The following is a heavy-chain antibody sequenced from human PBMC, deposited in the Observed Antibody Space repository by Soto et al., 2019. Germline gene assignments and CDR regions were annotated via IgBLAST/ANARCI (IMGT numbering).Heavy chain of an antibody. V-gene: IGHV4-39*01. CDR1: GGSVSSSNYY. D-gene: IGHD3-9*01. CDR3: ARLEGLATISYYFDY. Sequence: QLQLQESGPGLVKPSETLSLTCTVSGGSVSSSNYYWGWIRQSPGKGLEWIGSIYYSGSTYYNLSLESRVTISVDKSKNQFSLKVISVTAADTAVYYCARLEGLATISYYFDYWGQGTRVTVSS. CDR2: IYYSGST. J-gene: IGHJ4*02.